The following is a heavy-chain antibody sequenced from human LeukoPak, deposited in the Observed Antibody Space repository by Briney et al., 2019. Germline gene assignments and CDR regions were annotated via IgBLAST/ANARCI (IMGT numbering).Heavy chain of an antibody. V-gene: IGHV3-74*01. CDR2: INSNGRST. CDR3: ARESTALVVVVAAPLSGYGMDV. J-gene: IGHJ6*02. CDR1: GFTFSSYW. Sequence: GGSLRLSCAASGFTFSSYWMHWVRQAPGKGLVWVSRINSNGRSTSYADSVKGRFTISRDNAKNSLYLQMNSLRAEDTAVYYCARESTALVVVVAAPLSGYGMDVWGQGTTVTVSS. D-gene: IGHD2-15*01.